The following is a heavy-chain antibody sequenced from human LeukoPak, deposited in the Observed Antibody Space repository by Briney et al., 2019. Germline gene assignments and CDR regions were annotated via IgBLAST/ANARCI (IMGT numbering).Heavy chain of an antibody. Sequence: GESLRLSCVVSGFTFSSYPMTWVRQAPGKGLEWVSSISAGGNTYYADSVKGRFTISRDNSKNTLYLQMSSLRAEDSAMYFCAKRNGHPPHFDYWGQGALVTVSS. CDR1: GFTFSSYP. CDR2: ISAGGNT. V-gene: IGHV3-23*01. CDR3: AKRNGHPPHFDY. J-gene: IGHJ4*02. D-gene: IGHD2-8*01.